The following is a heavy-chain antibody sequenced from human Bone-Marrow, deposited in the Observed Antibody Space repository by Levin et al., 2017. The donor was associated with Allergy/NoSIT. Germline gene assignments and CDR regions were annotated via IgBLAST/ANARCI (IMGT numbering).Heavy chain of an antibody. J-gene: IGHJ4*02. Sequence: ASVKVSCKASGYTFTSLDIHWVRQATGQGLEWMGWINPNTGNTGYAQKFQASVTMTRNTSISTVYLELSRMTSEDTAIYYCAIGEAGNFGGYWGQGTLLTVAS. CDR2: INPNTGNT. CDR3: AIGEAGNFGGY. CDR1: GYTFTSLD. D-gene: IGHD6-19*01. V-gene: IGHV1-8*01.